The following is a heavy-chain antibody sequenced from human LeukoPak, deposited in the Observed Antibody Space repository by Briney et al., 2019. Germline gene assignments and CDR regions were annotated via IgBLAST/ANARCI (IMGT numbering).Heavy chain of an antibody. Sequence: SETLSLTCTVAGGSISSVNYYWSWIRHPPGKGLDWIGEIKHSGSTKYTPSLKRRVTISVDTSTSQFPLKLRSVTAADTAVYYCARGLRITIFGVVTKPYMDVWGKGTTVTVSS. CDR3: ARGLRITIFGVVTKPYMDV. CDR1: GGSISSVNYY. D-gene: IGHD3-3*01. V-gene: IGHV4-39*06. CDR2: IKHSGST. J-gene: IGHJ6*03.